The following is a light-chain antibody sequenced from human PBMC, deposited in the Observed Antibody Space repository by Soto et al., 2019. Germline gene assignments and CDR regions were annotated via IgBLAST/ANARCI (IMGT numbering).Light chain of an antibody. Sequence: QSALTQPRSVSGSPGQSVTISCTGIISDLVSWYQHYPGKVHKLIIYYVTQRPSGVPDRFSGSKSGNTASLTISGLQAEDEADYYCCSSPGTITWVFGGGTKLPVL. CDR3: CSSPGTITWV. V-gene: IGLV2-11*01. CDR1: ISDLV. CDR2: YVT. J-gene: IGLJ3*02.